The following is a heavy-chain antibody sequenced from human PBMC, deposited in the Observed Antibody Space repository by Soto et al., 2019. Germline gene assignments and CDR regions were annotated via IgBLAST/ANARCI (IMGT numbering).Heavy chain of an antibody. D-gene: IGHD3-16*02. Sequence: SVKVSCKASGGTFSSYSISWVRHAPGQGLEWMGGIIPIFGTANYAQKFRGRVTITADESTSTAYMELSSLRSEDTAVYYCARGSPTDYRPFDYWGQGTLVTVSS. CDR3: ARGSPTDYRPFDY. V-gene: IGHV1-69*13. CDR2: IIPIFGTA. CDR1: GGTFSSYS. J-gene: IGHJ4*02.